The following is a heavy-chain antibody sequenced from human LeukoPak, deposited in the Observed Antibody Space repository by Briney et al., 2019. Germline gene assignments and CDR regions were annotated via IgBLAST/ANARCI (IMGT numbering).Heavy chain of an antibody. Sequence: SETLSLTCTVSGGSISSTSYYWGWIRQPPGKGLEWIGYIYYSGSTNYNPSLKSRVTISVDTSKNQFSLKLSSVTAADTAVYYCARGYDYYDSSGYYYYYMDVWGKGTTVTVSS. J-gene: IGHJ6*03. CDR3: ARGYDYYDSSGYYYYYMDV. CDR1: GGSISSTSYY. D-gene: IGHD3-22*01. V-gene: IGHV4-39*07. CDR2: IYYSGST.